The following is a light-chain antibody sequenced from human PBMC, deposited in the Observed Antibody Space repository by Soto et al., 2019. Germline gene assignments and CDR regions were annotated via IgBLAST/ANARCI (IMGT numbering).Light chain of an antibody. V-gene: IGLV2-14*01. CDR2: EDS. J-gene: IGLJ1*01. CDR1: SSDVGGYNY. Sequence: QSALTQPASVSGSPGQTVTISCPGTSSDVGGYNYVSWYQQHPGTAPKLMIYEDSNRPSGISNRFSGSKSGNTASLTITGLQAEDEADYYCSSYISSSIDYVFGTGTKLTVL. CDR3: SSYISSSIDYV.